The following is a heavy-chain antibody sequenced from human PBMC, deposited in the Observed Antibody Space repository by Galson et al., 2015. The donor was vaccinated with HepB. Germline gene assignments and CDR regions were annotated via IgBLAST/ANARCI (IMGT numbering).Heavy chain of an antibody. D-gene: IGHD3-22*01. CDR2: IYYSGST. J-gene: IGHJ3*02. V-gene: IGHV4-39*01. CDR3: ARHFSSVRIYYDSSGYYYGDAFDI. CDR1: GGSISSSSYY. Sequence: SETLSLTCTVSGGSISSSSYYWGWIRQPPGKGLEWIGSIYYSGSTYYNPSLKSRVTISVDTSKNQFSLKLSSVTAADTAVYYCARHFSSVRIYYDSSGYYYGDAFDIWGQGTMVTVSS.